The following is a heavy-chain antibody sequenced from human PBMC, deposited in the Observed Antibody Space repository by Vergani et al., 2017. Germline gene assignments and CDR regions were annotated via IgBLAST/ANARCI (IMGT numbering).Heavy chain of an antibody. J-gene: IGHJ5*02. V-gene: IGHV4-59*01. CDR1: GGSMSGYY. Sequence: QVRLQESGPGLVKPSETLSLTCSVYGGSMSGYYWSWIRQPPGKELEWLGYMYHSGSTNYNPSLETRFTISGDTSKNQFSLKLNSVTAADTAVYYCGRVADFYGLGSRLLDLWGQGILVTVSS. CDR2: MYHSGST. D-gene: IGHD3-10*01. CDR3: GRVADFYGLGSRLLDL.